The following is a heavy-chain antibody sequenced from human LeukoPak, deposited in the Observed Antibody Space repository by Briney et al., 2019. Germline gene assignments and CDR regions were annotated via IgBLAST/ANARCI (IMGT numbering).Heavy chain of an antibody. CDR1: GYSFTSYW. V-gene: IGHV5-51*01. CDR2: IYPGDSDT. CDR3: ARRLGTDYDILTGTSGHDAFDI. J-gene: IGHJ3*02. Sequence: GESLKISCKGSGYSFTSYWIGWVRQTPGKGLEWMGIIYPGDSDTRYSPSFQGQVTISADKSISTAYLQWSSLKASDTAMYYCARRLGTDYDILTGTSGHDAFDIWGQGTMVTVSS. D-gene: IGHD3-9*01.